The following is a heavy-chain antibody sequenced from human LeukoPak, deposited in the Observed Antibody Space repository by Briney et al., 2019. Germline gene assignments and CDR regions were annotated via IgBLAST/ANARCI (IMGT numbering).Heavy chain of an antibody. D-gene: IGHD3-16*01. Sequence: KSSETLSLTCVVYGASFSGYYWTWIRQPPGKGLEWIGEINRSGSTNYNPSLKSRVTLSVDTSKKQFSLNLNSVTAADTAVYYCASITFGGVLDYWGQGTLVTVSS. CDR2: INRSGST. CDR1: GASFSGYY. V-gene: IGHV4-34*01. J-gene: IGHJ4*02. CDR3: ASITFGGVLDY.